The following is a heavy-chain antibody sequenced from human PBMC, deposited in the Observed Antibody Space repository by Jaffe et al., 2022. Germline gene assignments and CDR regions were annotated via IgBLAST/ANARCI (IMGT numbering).Heavy chain of an antibody. J-gene: IGHJ3*02. Sequence: EVQLVESGGGLVQPGRSLRLSCAASGFTFDDYAMHWVRQAPGKGLEWVSGISWNSGSIGYADSVKGRFTISRDNAKNSLYLQMNSLRAEDTALYYCVTRNGDYRRDLNDAFDIWGQGTMVTVSS. D-gene: IGHD4-17*01. CDR3: VTRNGDYRRDLNDAFDI. CDR1: GFTFDDYA. V-gene: IGHV3-9*01. CDR2: ISWNSGSI.